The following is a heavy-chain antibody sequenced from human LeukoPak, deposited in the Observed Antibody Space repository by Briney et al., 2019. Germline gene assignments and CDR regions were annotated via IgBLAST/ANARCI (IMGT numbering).Heavy chain of an antibody. CDR3: AKASHMVGPFDY. J-gene: IGHJ4*02. CDR2: ISWNSGSI. D-gene: IGHD2-21*01. CDR1: GFTFDDYA. Sequence: GRSLRLSCAASGFTFDDYAMHWVRQAPGKGLEWVSGISWNSGSIGYADSVKGRFNISIDNAKNSLYLQMNSLRAEDMALYYCAKASHMVGPFDYWGQGTLVTVSS. V-gene: IGHV3-9*03.